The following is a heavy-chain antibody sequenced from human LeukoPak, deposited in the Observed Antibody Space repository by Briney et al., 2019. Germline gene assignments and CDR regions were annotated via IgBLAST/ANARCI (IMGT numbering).Heavy chain of an antibody. CDR2: INYSGNT. D-gene: IGHD6-19*01. J-gene: IGHJ6*03. CDR3: ARHRRAAVGGRYHYYMDV. Sequence: PSETLSLTCAVYGGSFSGYYWNWVRQPPGKGLEWIGEINYSGNTNYNPSLKSRVTISVDTSKNQFSLELNSVTAADTAVYYCARHRRAAVGGRYHYYMDVWDEGTTVAVSS. V-gene: IGHV4-34*01. CDR1: GGSFSGYY.